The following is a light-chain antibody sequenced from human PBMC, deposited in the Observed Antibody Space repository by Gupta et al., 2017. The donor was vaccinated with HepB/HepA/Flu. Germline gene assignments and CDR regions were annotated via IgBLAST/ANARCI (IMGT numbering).Light chain of an antibody. J-gene: IGKJ2*01. V-gene: IGKV3-11*01. Sequence: EVVLTQSPATLSLSPGERATLSCRASQSINSYLAWYQQKPGQAPRLLIFDASNRVTGIPARFSGSGSGTDFTLTISSLEPEDFAVYYCQQRTNWPHTVGQGTKLQIK. CDR2: DAS. CDR3: QQRTNWPHT. CDR1: QSINSY.